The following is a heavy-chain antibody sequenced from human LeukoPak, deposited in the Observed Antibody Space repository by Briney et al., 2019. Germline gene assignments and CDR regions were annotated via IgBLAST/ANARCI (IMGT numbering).Heavy chain of an antibody. CDR1: GGSFSGYY. CDR2: INHSGST. CDR3: ASVVRRDGYNFKYYYYYYMDV. Sequence: SETLSLTCAVYGGSFSGYYWSWIRQPPGKGLEWIGEINHSGSTNYNPSLKSRVTISVDTSKNQFSLKLSSVTAADTAVYYCASVVRRDGYNFKYYYYYYMDVWGKGTTVTVSS. J-gene: IGHJ6*03. V-gene: IGHV4-34*01. D-gene: IGHD5-24*01.